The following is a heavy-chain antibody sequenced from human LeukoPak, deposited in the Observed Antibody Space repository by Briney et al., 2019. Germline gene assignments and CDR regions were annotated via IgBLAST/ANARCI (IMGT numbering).Heavy chain of an antibody. CDR1: GITFSSYN. CDR2: ISSSSSYI. CDR3: GTRGYSEYYFDY. J-gene: IGHJ4*02. D-gene: IGHD3-22*01. V-gene: IGHV3-21*01. Sequence: GGSLRLSCAASGITFSSYNMDWVRQAPGKGLEWVSSISSSSSYIYYADSVKGRFTISRDNAQNSLYLQMNSLRAEDTAVYYCGTRGYSEYYFDYWGQGTLVTVSS.